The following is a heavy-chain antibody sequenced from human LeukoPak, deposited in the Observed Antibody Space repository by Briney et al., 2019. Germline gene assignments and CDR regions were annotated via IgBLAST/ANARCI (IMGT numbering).Heavy chain of an antibody. V-gene: IGHV3-15*01. CDR1: GFTFSNAW. CDR2: IKSKTDGGTT. D-gene: IGHD4-17*01. CDR3: TTGPRGYGDYVFDY. J-gene: IGHJ4*02. Sequence: GGSLRLSCAASGFTFSNAWMSWVRQGPGKGLEWVGRIKSKTDGGTTDYAAPVKGRFTISRDDSKNTLYLQMNSLKTEDTAVYYCTTGPRGYGDYVFDYWGQGTLVTVSS.